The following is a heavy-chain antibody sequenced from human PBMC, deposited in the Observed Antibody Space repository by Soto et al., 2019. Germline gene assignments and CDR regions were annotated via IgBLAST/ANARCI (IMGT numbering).Heavy chain of an antibody. CDR1: GGSISSSSYY. CDR2: IYYSGST. V-gene: IGHV4-39*01. D-gene: IGHD1-1*01. CDR3: ARTLSGVLTIYY. J-gene: IGHJ4*02. Sequence: TSETLSLTCTVSGGSISSSSYYWGWIRQPPGKGLEWIGSIYYSGSTYYNPSLKSRVTISVDTSKNQFSLKLSSVTAADTAVYYFARTLSGVLTIYYWGQGTLVTVSS.